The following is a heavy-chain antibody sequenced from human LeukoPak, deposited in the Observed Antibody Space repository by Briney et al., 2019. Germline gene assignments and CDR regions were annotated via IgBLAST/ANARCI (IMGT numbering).Heavy chain of an antibody. Sequence: GGSLRLSCAASGFTFSSYSMNWVRQAPGKGLEWVSSFTRSSSFVYYADSVKGRFTISRDNAKNSLYLQMSSLRAEDTAVYYCASEIPNLRYCSSTSCDYWGQGTLVTVSS. J-gene: IGHJ4*02. CDR2: FTRSSSFV. V-gene: IGHV3-21*01. CDR1: GFTFSSYS. CDR3: ASEIPNLRYCSSTSCDY. D-gene: IGHD2-2*01.